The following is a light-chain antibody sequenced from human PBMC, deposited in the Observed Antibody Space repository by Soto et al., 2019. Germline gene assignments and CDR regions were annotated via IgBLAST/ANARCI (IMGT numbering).Light chain of an antibody. CDR3: QQYGSSWT. CDR2: GAS. V-gene: IGKV3-20*01. J-gene: IGKJ1*01. Sequence: EIVLTQSPGTRSLSPGERATLSCRASRSVSSSYIAWYQQKPGQAPRLLIYGASSRATGIPDRFSGSGSGKAFTLTISRLEPEDFAVYYCQQYGSSWTFGQGTKVDIK. CDR1: RSVSSSY.